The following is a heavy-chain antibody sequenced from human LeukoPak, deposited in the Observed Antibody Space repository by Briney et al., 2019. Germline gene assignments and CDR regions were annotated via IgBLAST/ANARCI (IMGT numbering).Heavy chain of an antibody. CDR2: IIPILGIA. J-gene: IGHJ4*02. V-gene: IGHV1-69*04. D-gene: IGHD2-2*01. Sequence: SVKVSCKASGGTFSSYAISWVRQAPGQGLEWMGRIIPILGIANYAQKFQGRVTITADKSTSTAYMELSSLRSEDTAVYYCARDPWYCSSTSCPFDYWGQGTLVTVSS. CDR3: ARDPWYCSSTSCPFDY. CDR1: GGTFSSYA.